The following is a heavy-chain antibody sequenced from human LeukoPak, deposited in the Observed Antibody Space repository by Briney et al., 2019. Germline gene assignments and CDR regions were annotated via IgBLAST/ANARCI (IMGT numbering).Heavy chain of an antibody. CDR2: INPNSGGT. CDR3: ARRGVVVAATPGETYSTFLRYFDY. J-gene: IGHJ4*02. CDR1: GYTFTGYY. V-gene: IGHV1-2*02. Sequence: ASVKVSCKASGYTFTGYYMHWVRQAPGQGLEWMGWINPNSGGTNYAQKFQGRVTMTRDTSISTAYMELSRLRSDDTAVYYCARRGVVVAATPGETYSTFLRYFDYWGQGTLVTVSS. D-gene: IGHD2-15*01.